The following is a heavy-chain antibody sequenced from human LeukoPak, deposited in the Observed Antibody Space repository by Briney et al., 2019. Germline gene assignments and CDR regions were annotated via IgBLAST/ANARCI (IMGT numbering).Heavy chain of an antibody. Sequence: GGSLRLSCAASGFTYSSYAMTWVRQAPGKGLEWVSLISSSGDSTYYADSVEGRFTISRDNAKNSLYLQMNSLRAEDTAIYFCARDDDWNYEDSWGQGTLVTVSS. D-gene: IGHD1-7*01. CDR3: ARDDDWNYEDS. CDR2: ISSSGDST. V-gene: IGHV3-23*01. J-gene: IGHJ4*02. CDR1: GFTYSSYA.